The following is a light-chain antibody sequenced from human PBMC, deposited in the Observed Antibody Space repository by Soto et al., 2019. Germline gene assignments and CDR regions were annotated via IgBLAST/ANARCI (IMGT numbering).Light chain of an antibody. Sequence: YVLTQPASVSGSPGQSVTISCNGTSSDVGGYDYVSWYQQHPGKAPKLMIYDVTNRPSGVSNRFSGSKSGNTASLTISGLQAEDEADYYCISYASINTYVFGTGTKVTVL. CDR2: DVT. J-gene: IGLJ1*01. CDR1: SSDVGGYDY. CDR3: ISYASINTYV. V-gene: IGLV2-14*01.